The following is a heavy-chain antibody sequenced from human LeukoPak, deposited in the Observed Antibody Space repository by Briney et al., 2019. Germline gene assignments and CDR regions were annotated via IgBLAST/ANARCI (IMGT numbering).Heavy chain of an antibody. CDR1: GGSLTIGRYY. J-gene: IGHJ6*03. D-gene: IGHD2-21*02. CDR3: ARGVVTDDYYMDV. Sequence: SETLSLTCSVSGGSLTIGRYYWPWSRQPGGKGLEWIVRLYTNDKPNYDPSRESRVSISVNTSKSQLYLQLTSVTAADTAVYFCARGVVTDDYYMDVWGKGITVIVSS. V-gene: IGHV4-61*02. CDR2: LYTNDKP.